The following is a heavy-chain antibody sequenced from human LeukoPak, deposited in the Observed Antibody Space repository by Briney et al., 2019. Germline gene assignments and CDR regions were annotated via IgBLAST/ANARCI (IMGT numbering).Heavy chain of an antibody. D-gene: IGHD5-24*01. J-gene: IGHJ4*02. CDR1: GFTFSSYE. V-gene: IGHV3-7*01. Sequence: GGSLRLSCAASGFTFSSYEMNWVRQAPGKGLEWVASINQDGSEKYYLDSVKGRFTISRDNAKNSLYLQMNSLRDEDTAVYSCARDGVRDGLYFDRWGQGTLVTVSS. CDR3: ARDGVRDGLYFDR. CDR2: INQDGSEK.